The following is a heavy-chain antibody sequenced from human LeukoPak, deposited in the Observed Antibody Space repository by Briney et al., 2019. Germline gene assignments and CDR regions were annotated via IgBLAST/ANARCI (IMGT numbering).Heavy chain of an antibody. J-gene: IGHJ4*02. D-gene: IGHD3-22*01. CDR1: GYTLTIYG. Sequence: ASVKASSKASGYTLTIYGISWVPQAPGQGLEWMGWISAYKGDTNYAQKLQGRVTMTTDTSTSTGYMELRSLRSDDTAVYYCARTGYDSSGYYRADVDYWGQGTLVTVSS. V-gene: IGHV1-18*01. CDR2: ISAYKGDT. CDR3: ARTGYDSSGYYRADVDY.